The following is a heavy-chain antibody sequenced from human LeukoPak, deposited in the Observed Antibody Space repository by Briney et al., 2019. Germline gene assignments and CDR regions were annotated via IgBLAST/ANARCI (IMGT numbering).Heavy chain of an antibody. J-gene: IGHJ3*02. CDR2: INSDGSST. Sequence: PGGSLRLSCAASGFTFSSYWMHWVRQAPGKGLVWVSRINSDGSSTIYADSVKGRFTISRDNAKNTPYLQMNSLRAGDTAVFYCARAPVQYCGGDCDAFDIWGQGTMVTVSS. CDR1: GFTFSSYW. D-gene: IGHD2-21*02. V-gene: IGHV3-74*01. CDR3: ARAPVQYCGGDCDAFDI.